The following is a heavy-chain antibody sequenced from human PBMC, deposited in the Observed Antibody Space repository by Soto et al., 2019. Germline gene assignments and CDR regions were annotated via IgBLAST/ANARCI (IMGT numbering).Heavy chain of an antibody. CDR1: GYSFTSYW. D-gene: IGHD5-12*01. J-gene: IGHJ6*02. Sequence: PGESLKISCKGSGYSFTSYWIGWVRQMPGKGLEWMGIIYPGDSDTRYSPSFQGQVTISADKSISTAYLQWSSLKASDTAMYYCARRLGYSGYDSHGMDVWGQGTTVTVSS. V-gene: IGHV5-51*01. CDR3: ARRLGYSGYDSHGMDV. CDR2: IYPGDSDT.